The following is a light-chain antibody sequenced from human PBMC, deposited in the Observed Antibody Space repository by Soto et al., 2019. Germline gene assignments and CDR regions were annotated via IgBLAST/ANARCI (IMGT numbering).Light chain of an antibody. CDR2: AVS. Sequence: EIMMTQSPXTLSASPGERATLSCRASQSVSSNLAWYQQKPGQAPRLLIYAVSTRATGIPARFSGSGSGTEFTLTISSLQSEDFAVYYCQQYNKWPLTFGQGTKVEIK. J-gene: IGKJ1*01. CDR1: QSVSSN. CDR3: QQYNKWPLT. V-gene: IGKV3-15*01.